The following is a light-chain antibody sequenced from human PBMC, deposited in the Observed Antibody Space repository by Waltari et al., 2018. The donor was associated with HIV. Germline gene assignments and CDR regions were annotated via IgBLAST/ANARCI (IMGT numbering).Light chain of an antibody. V-gene: IGLV1-44*01. J-gene: IGLJ3*02. Sequence: QSMLTQPPSASGTPGQRVNISCSGNTSNIGSKTVNWYQQLPGTAPKLLIYSNSQRPSEVPDRFSGSKSGTSASLAISGLQSDDGADYYCAAWDASLNAWVFGGGTKLTVL. CDR2: SNS. CDR1: TSNIGSKT. CDR3: AAWDASLNAWV.